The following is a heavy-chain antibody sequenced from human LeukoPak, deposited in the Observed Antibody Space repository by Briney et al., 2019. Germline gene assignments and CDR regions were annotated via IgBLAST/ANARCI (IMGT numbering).Heavy chain of an antibody. CDR3: ARGLSGHLDAFDI. Sequence: GGSLDSSLPPSDLPSVGSNWTGFGQVPGKVLSWVSAIGTAGDTYYPGSVKGRFTISRENAKNSLYLQMNSLRAGDTAVYYCARGLSGHLDAFDIWGQGTMVTVSS. V-gene: IGHV3-13*01. J-gene: IGHJ3*02. CDR2: IGTAGDT. D-gene: IGHD1-26*01. CDR1: DLPSVGS.